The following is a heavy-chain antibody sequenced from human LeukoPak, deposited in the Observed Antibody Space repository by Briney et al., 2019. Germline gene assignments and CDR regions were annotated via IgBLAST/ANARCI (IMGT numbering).Heavy chain of an antibody. D-gene: IGHD5-18*01. CDR2: INWNGRST. V-gene: IGHV3-20*04. Sequence: TGGSLRLSCATSGFTFDDYGMSWVRQAPGKGLEWVSDINWNGRSTGYADSVKGRFTISRDNAKNSLCLQMNSLRAEDTALYYCARRDTVMVGFEYWGQGTLVTVSS. CDR3: ARRDTVMVGFEY. CDR1: GFTFDDYG. J-gene: IGHJ4*02.